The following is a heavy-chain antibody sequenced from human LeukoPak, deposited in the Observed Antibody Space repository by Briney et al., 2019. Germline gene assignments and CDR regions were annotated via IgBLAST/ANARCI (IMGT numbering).Heavy chain of an antibody. CDR1: GGSISSGSYY. V-gene: IGHV4-61*02. CDR3: ARVTVTADPYYYYYYMDV. J-gene: IGHJ6*03. D-gene: IGHD2-21*02. Sequence: ASETLSLTCTVSGGSISSGSYYWSWIRQPAGKGLEWIGRIYTSGSTNYNPSLKSRVTISVDTSKNQFSLKLSSVTAADTAVYYCARVTVTADPYYYYYYMDVWGKGTTVTISS. CDR2: IYTSGST.